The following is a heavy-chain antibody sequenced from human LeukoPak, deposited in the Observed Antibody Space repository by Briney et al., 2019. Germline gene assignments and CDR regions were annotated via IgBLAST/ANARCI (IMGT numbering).Heavy chain of an antibody. V-gene: IGHV3-7*01. J-gene: IGHJ5*02. D-gene: IGHD6-13*01. Sequence: GGSLRLSCAASGFTFSKYWMSWVRQAPGKGLEWVANIVPDGSEKYYVESVRGRFTISGDNAKNTLYLQMNSLRAEDTAVYYCARDRSSSSWRPRDWFDPWGQGTLVTVSS. CDR1: GFTFSKYW. CDR3: ARDRSSSSWRPRDWFDP. CDR2: IVPDGSEK.